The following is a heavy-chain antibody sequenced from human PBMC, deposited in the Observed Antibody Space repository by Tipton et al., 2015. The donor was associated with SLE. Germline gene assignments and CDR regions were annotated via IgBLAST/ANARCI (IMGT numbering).Heavy chain of an antibody. CDR1: GGSISSGSYY. CDR2: IYYSGST. J-gene: IGHJ4*02. V-gene: IGHV4-39*07. CDR3: ASTRERWGYFDY. Sequence: TLSLTCTVSGGSISSGSYYWGWIRQHPGKGLEWIGSIYYSGSTYYNPSLKSRVTISVDTSKNQFSLKLSSVTAADTAVYYCASTRERWGYFDYWGQGTLVTVSS. D-gene: IGHD3-16*01.